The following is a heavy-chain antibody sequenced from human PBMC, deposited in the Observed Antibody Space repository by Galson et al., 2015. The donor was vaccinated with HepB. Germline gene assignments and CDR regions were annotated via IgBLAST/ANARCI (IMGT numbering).Heavy chain of an antibody. D-gene: IGHD2-21*02. Sequence: SVKVSCKASGGTFSSYAISWVRQAPGQGLEWMGGIIPIFGTANYAQKFQGRVTITADESTSTAYMELSSLRSEDTAVYYCARTTYCGGDCYPDYWGQGTLVTVSS. CDR2: IIPIFGTA. J-gene: IGHJ4*02. CDR3: ARTTYCGGDCYPDY. CDR1: GGTFSSYA. V-gene: IGHV1-69*13.